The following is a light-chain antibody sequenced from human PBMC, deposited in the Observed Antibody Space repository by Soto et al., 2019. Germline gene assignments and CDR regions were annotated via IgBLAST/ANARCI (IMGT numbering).Light chain of an antibody. CDR2: GAS. Sequence: IALTQSPGTLSFSPGERATLSCRASQRVSSNYVAWYQHKPGQAPRILIHGASIRATGIPDRFSGSGSGTDFTLTISRLEHEDFEVYYCHQYGTLPYAFGQGTKLQIK. J-gene: IGKJ2*01. CDR3: HQYGTLPYA. CDR1: QRVSSNY. V-gene: IGKV3-20*01.